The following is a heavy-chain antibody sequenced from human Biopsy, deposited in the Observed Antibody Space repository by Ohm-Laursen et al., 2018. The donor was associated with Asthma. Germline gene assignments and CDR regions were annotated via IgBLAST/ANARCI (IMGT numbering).Heavy chain of an antibody. Sequence: SETLSLTCIVSGGSISSGAYYWSWVRQPPGKVLEWIGNIYYIGSTYYNPSLKSRVAISLDKSKNQYSLKLSSVTAADTAVYFCARRGGVRRYFDYWGQGTLVTVSS. CDR3: ARRGGVRRYFDY. CDR2: IYYIGST. D-gene: IGHD3-16*01. CDR1: GGSISSGAYY. J-gene: IGHJ4*02. V-gene: IGHV4-30-4*01.